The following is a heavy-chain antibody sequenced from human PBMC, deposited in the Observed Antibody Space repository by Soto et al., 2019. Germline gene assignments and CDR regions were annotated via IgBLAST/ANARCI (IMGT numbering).Heavy chain of an antibody. D-gene: IGHD6-13*01. Sequence: GGSLRLCCAASGFTFSNAWMTWVRQAPGKGLEWVGRTKGKTDGGTTDYGAPVKGRFTISRDDSKNTLYLQMNSLKTEDTGVYYCTTGVLRVDVWGQGTTVTVSS. V-gene: IGHV3-15*01. CDR1: GFTFSNAW. CDR2: TKGKTDGGTT. J-gene: IGHJ6*02. CDR3: TTGVLRVDV.